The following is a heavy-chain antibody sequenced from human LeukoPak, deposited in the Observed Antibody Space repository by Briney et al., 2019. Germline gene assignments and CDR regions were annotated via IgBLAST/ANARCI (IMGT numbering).Heavy chain of an antibody. D-gene: IGHD3-22*01. CDR3: ARVGNYYDSSGYSLRY. V-gene: IGHV1-2*02. CDR1: GYTFTCYY. CDR2: ISPNSGGT. J-gene: IGHJ4*02. Sequence: ASVKVSCKASGYTFTCYYMHWVRQAPGPGLEWMGWISPNSGGTNYAQKFQGRVTMTRDTSISTAYMELSRLRSDDTAVYYCARVGNYYDSSGYSLRYWGQGTLVTVSS.